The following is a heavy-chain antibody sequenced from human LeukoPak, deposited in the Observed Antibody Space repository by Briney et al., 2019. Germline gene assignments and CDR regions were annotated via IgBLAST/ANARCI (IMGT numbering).Heavy chain of an antibody. CDR3: ARESGPRSGFS. V-gene: IGHV5-51*01. D-gene: IGHD3-3*01. CDR2: IYPGDSDT. J-gene: IGHJ3*01. CDR1: GYRFNSYW. Sequence: GESLKISCKGSGYRFNSYWSGWVPQIPGKGLEWMGVIYPGDSDTRYSPSFQGQVTISVDKSISTAYLQWSSLKASDAAMYYCARESGPRSGFSWGQGTMVTVSS.